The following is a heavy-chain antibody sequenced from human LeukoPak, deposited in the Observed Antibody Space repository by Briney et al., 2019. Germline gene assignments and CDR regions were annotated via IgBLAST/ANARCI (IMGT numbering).Heavy chain of an antibody. CDR1: GGSISSYY. V-gene: IGHV4-59*01. CDR2: IYYSGST. CDR3: ATGAAPWTRGYSYGDAFDI. D-gene: IGHD5-18*01. Sequence: SETLSLTCTVSGGSISSYYWSWIRQPPGKGLEWIGYIYYSGSTNYNPSLKSRVTISVDTSKNQFSLKLSSVTAADTTVYYCATGAAPWTRGYSYGDAFDIWAKGQWSPSLQ. J-gene: IGHJ3*02.